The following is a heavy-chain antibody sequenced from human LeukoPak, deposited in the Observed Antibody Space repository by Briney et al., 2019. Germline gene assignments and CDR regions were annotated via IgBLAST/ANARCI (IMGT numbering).Heavy chain of an antibody. Sequence: GGSLRLSCAASGFTFSDYSMDWVRQAPGKGLEWVGRIRNKANSYTTEYAASVKGRFTISRGASKNSLYLQMNSLKTEDTAVYYCTRGGVYGDPDYWGQGTLVTVSS. CDR2: IRNKANSYTT. CDR3: TRGGVYGDPDY. J-gene: IGHJ4*02. V-gene: IGHV3-72*01. D-gene: IGHD4/OR15-4a*01. CDR1: GFTFSDYS.